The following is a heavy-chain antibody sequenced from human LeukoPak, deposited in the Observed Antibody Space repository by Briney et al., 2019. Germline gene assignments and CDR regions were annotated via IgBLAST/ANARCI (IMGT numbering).Heavy chain of an antibody. CDR2: IDPSDSYT. Sequence: GESLKISCKGSGYRFNSFWIRWGRQMPGRGLEWMGRIDPSDSYTNYSPSFQGHVTISADKSVGTAYLQWTSLKASDTAMYYGARQPSGIPRWFSRCGRGTLVTVSS. J-gene: IGHJ5*02. CDR3: ARQPSGIPRWFSR. D-gene: IGHD3-10*01. V-gene: IGHV5-10-1*01. CDR1: GYRFNSFW.